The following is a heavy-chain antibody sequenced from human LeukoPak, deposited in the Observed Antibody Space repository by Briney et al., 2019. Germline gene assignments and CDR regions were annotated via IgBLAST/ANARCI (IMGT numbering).Heavy chain of an antibody. D-gene: IGHD2-2*01. V-gene: IGHV1-8*01. J-gene: IGHJ6*03. CDR1: GYTFTSYD. CDR2: MNPNSGST. CDR3: ARFGGTSRARNYYSYYYMDV. Sequence: ASVKVSCKASGYTFTSYDINWVRQATGQGLEWMGWMNPNSGSTGYAQKFQGRVAMTRDTSISTAYMELSSLRSEDTAVYYCARFGGTSRARNYYSYYYMDVWGKGTTVTVSS.